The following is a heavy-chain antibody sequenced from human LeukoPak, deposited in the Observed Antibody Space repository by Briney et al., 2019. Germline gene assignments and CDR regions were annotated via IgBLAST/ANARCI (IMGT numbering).Heavy chain of an antibody. J-gene: IGHJ5*02. D-gene: IGHD2-2*01. V-gene: IGHV3-7*01. CDR2: IKQDGSEK. CDR3: ARDFSTSCYECWFDP. CDR1: GFTFSSYS. Sequence: PGGSLRLSCAASGFTFSSYSMNWVRQAPGKGLEWVANIKQDGSEKYYVDSVKGRFTVSRDNAKNSLYLQMNSLRAEDTAVYYCARDFSTSCYECWFDPWGQGTLVTVSS.